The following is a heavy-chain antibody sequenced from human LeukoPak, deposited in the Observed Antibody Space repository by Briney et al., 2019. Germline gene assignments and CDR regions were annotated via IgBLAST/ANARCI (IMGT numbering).Heavy chain of an antibody. CDR2: ISGSGVST. V-gene: IGHV3-23*01. D-gene: IGHD3-9*01. Sequence: PGGSLRLSCAASGLTFSSYAMSWVRQAPGKELEWVSGISGSGVSTYYADSVKGRFTISRDNSKNTLYLQVNSLRAEDTVVYYCAKGRTYYDILTGYDYWGQGTLVTVS. CDR1: GLTFSSYA. J-gene: IGHJ4*02. CDR3: AKGRTYYDILTGYDY.